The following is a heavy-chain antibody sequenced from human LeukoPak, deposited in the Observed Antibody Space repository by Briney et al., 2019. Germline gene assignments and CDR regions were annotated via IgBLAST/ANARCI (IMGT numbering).Heavy chain of an antibody. J-gene: IGHJ4*02. V-gene: IGHV1-3*01. Sequence: EASVKVSCKASGYTFTMYAIHWVRQAPGQRLEWMGWINAGNGYTKYSQKFQGRVTITRDTSASTTYMELSSLRSEDTAVYYCARVGRNYFDYWGQGTLVTVAS. CDR2: INAGNGYT. D-gene: IGHD3-10*01. CDR3: ARVGRNYFDY. CDR1: GYTFTMYA.